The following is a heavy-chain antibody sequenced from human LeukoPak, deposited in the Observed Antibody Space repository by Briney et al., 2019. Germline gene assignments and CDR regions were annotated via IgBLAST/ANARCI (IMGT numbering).Heavy chain of an antibody. CDR3: ARAIRIAAAGPNYWYFDL. CDR1: GGSISSYY. Sequence: SETPSLTCTVSGGSISSYYWSWIRQPPGKGLEWIGYIYYSGSTNYNPSLKSRVTISVDTSKNQFSLKLSSVTAADTAVYYCARAIRIAAAGPNYWYFDLWGRGTLVTVSS. V-gene: IGHV4-59*01. J-gene: IGHJ2*01. D-gene: IGHD6-13*01. CDR2: IYYSGST.